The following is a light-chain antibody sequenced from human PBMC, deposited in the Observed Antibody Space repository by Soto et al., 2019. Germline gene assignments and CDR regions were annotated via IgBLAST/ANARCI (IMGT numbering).Light chain of an antibody. CDR2: AAS. CDR3: QQLLSYPIT. Sequence: IHMSQNTSALSASLGDRVTISCRASQGISSYLAWYQQKPGKAPKLLIYAASTLQSGVPLRFSGSGSGTSFTLTISSLQPEDFATYYCQQLLSYPITFGQGRRLEIK. CDR1: QGISSY. J-gene: IGKJ5*01. V-gene: IGKV1-9*01.